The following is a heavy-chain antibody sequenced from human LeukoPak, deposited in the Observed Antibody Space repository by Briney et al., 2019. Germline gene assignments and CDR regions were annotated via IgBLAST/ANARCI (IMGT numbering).Heavy chain of an antibody. CDR2: ISSSSSTT. Sequence: PGGSLRLSCAASGFTFSSYSMNWIRQAPGKGLEWVSYISSSSSTTYYADSVKGRFTISRDNAKNSLYLQMNSLRAEDTAVYYCARDATIFGVVITDYWGQGTLVTVSS. D-gene: IGHD3-3*01. V-gene: IGHV3-48*01. CDR1: GFTFSSYS. J-gene: IGHJ4*02. CDR3: ARDATIFGVVITDY.